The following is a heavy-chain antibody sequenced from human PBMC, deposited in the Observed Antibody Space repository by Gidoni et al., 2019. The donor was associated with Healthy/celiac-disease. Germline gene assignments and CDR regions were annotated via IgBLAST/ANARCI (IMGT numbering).Heavy chain of an antibody. CDR3: ARVRGIAADGDFDY. Sequence: QVQLVQSGAEVKKPVASVKVSCKASGCTFTSYYMHWVRQAPGQGLEWMGIINPSGGRTSCAKKFQGRVTMTRDKSTSTVYMELSSLRSEDTAVYYCARVRGIAADGDFDYWGQGTLVTVSS. D-gene: IGHD6-13*01. J-gene: IGHJ4*02. CDR1: GCTFTSYY. V-gene: IGHV1-46*03. CDR2: INPSGGRT.